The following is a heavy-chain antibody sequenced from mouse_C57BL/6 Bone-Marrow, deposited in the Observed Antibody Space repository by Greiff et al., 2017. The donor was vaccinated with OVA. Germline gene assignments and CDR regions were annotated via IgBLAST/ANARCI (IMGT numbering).Heavy chain of an antibody. V-gene: IGHV1-55*01. CDR3: ARSGHGDYYAMDY. CDR1: GYTFTSYW. CDR2: IYPGSGST. Sequence: QVQLQQPGAELVKPGASVKMSCKASGYTFTSYWIPWVKQRPGQGLEWIGDIYPGSGSTNYNEKFKSKATLTVDTSSSTAYMQLSSLTSEDSAVYYCARSGHGDYYAMDYWGQGTSVTVSS. J-gene: IGHJ4*01. D-gene: IGHD3-3*01.